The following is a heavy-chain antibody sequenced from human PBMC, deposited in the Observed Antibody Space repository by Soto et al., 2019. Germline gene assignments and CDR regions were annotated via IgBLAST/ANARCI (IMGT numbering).Heavy chain of an antibody. Sequence: SETLSLTCTVPGDSINNRSYYWGWIRQPPGKGLEWIGSIYYSGSTYNNPSLKSRVSMSVDTSKNQFSLKLRSVTAADTALYYCARQRTSVVTQAYFDSWGQGSLVTVSS. J-gene: IGHJ4*02. V-gene: IGHV4-39*01. CDR2: IYYSGST. CDR1: GDSINNRSYY. D-gene: IGHD2-21*02. CDR3: ARQRTSVVTQAYFDS.